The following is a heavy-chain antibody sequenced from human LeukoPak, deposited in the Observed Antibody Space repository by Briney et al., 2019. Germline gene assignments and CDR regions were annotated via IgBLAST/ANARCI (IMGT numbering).Heavy chain of an antibody. CDR2: ISWNSGSI. CDR1: GFTFDDYA. Sequence: GGSLRLSCAASGFTFDDYAMHWVRQAPGKGLEWVSGISWNSGSIDYADSVKGRFTISRDNAKKSLYLQMNSLRAEDTALYYCGKDIRYYDTTGGNDYWGQGTLVTVTS. D-gene: IGHD3-22*01. J-gene: IGHJ4*02. CDR3: GKDIRYYDTTGGNDY. V-gene: IGHV3-9*01.